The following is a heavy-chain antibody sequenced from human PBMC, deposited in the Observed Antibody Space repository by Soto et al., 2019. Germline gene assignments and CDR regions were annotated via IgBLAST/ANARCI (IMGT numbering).Heavy chain of an antibody. CDR1: GFTFSSYG. Sequence: LRLSCAPSGFTFSSYGMHWARQAPGKGLEWVAVIWFDGSNKFYADSVKGRFTISRDNSKNTVSLQMNSLRDEDSAAYYCATTGPYWGQGTLVTVSS. J-gene: IGHJ4*02. V-gene: IGHV3-33*01. CDR3: ATTGPY. CDR2: IWFDGSNK.